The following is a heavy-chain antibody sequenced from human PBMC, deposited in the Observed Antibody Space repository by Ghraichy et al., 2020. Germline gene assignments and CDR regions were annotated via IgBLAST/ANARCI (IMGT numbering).Heavy chain of an antibody. D-gene: IGHD2-2*01. CDR2: IYSDGST. J-gene: IGHJ4*02. Sequence: GGSLRLSCAASGFTVSSNYMSWVRQAPGKGLEWVSVIYSDGSTYYADSVKGRFTISRDNSKNTLYLQMNSLRAEDTAVYYCAREKTVVVSRSGGFDSWGQGTLVTVSS. CDR1: GFTVSSNY. CDR3: AREKTVVVSRSGGFDS. V-gene: IGHV3-53*01.